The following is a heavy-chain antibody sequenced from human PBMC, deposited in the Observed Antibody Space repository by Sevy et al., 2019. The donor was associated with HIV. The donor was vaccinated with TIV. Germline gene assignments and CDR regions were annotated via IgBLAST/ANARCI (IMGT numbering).Heavy chain of an antibody. J-gene: IGHJ6*02. CDR2: INPNSGGT. D-gene: IGHD3-3*01. CDR3: ARDLTIFGVVIDYYYYYGMDV. Sequence: ASVKVSCKASGYTFTGYYMHWVRQAPGQGLEWMGRINPNSGGTNYAQKFQGRVTMTRDTSIRTAYMELSRLGSDDTAVYYCARDLTIFGVVIDYYYYYGMDVWGQGTTVTVSS. V-gene: IGHV1-2*06. CDR1: GYTFTGYY.